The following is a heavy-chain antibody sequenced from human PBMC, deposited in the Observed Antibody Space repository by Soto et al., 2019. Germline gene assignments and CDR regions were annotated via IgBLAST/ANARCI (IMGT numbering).Heavy chain of an antibody. Sequence: EMQLVESGGGLVQPGGSLRLSCRGYGLTLSNEWLSWVRHASGKGLEWVANINQDGSEKYYVHSVKGRFTISRDNVENSLSLQLNRLRAEDTAVYYCVVYGYGVSAEAHWGQGTLVTVSS. CDR2: INQDGSEK. J-gene: IGHJ4*02. D-gene: IGHD4-17*01. CDR1: GLTLSNEW. CDR3: VVYGYGVSAEAH. V-gene: IGHV3-7*03.